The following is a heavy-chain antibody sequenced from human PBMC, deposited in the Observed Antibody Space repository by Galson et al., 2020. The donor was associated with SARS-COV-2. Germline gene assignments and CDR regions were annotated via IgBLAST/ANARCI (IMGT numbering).Heavy chain of an antibody. CDR1: GFTVSDNF. D-gene: IGHD3-22*01. CDR3: ARGLSDAGGFYSSFHFAY. CDR2: IYRGGQT. Sequence: GESLKISCAASGFTVSDNFMTWVRQAPGQALEWVSIIYRGGQTYYADSVKGRFSISRDKSKNTLYLQMNSLRAEDTSMYYCARGLSDAGGFYSSFHFAYWGRGTLVTVSS. J-gene: IGHJ4*02. V-gene: IGHV3-66*01.